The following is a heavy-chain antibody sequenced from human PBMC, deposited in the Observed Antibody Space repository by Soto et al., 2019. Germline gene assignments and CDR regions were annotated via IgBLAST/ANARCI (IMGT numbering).Heavy chain of an antibody. J-gene: IGHJ4*02. V-gene: IGHV4-31*03. CDR3: ARLPHYGDPKGGF. CDR2: IYYSGST. D-gene: IGHD4-17*01. Sequence: SETLSLTCTVSGGSISSTAYYWTWIRQHPGKGLEWMGHIYYSGSTTYNPSLRSRVTMSVDTSKNQFSLKLSSVTAADTAVYYCARLPHYGDPKGGFWGQGTLVTDSS. CDR1: GGSISSTAYY.